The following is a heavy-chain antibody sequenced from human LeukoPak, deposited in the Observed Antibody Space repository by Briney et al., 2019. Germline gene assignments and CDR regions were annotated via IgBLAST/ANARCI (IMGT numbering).Heavy chain of an antibody. D-gene: IGHD6-13*01. V-gene: IGHV4-59*08. CDR3: ARQGRRYSSSWYGNPHYYYYYGMDV. CDR1: GGSISSYY. Sequence: SETLSLTCTVSGGSISSYYWSWLRQPPGKGLEWIGYIYYSGSTNYNPSLESRVTISVDTSKNQFSLTLSSVTAANTAVYYCARQGRRYSSSWYGNPHYYYYYGMDVWGQGTTVTVSS. CDR2: IYYSGST. J-gene: IGHJ6*02.